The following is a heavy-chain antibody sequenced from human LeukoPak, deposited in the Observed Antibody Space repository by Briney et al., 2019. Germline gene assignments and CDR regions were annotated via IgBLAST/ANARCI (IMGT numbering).Heavy chain of an antibody. Sequence: ASVKVSCKASGYTFTGYYMHWVRQAPGQGLEWMGWINPNSGGTNYAQKFRGRVTMTRDTSISTAYMELSRLRSDDTAVYYCASQLELRNWFDPWGQGTLVTVSS. D-gene: IGHD1-1*01. CDR3: ASQLELRNWFDP. CDR2: INPNSGGT. J-gene: IGHJ5*02. V-gene: IGHV1-2*02. CDR1: GYTFTGYY.